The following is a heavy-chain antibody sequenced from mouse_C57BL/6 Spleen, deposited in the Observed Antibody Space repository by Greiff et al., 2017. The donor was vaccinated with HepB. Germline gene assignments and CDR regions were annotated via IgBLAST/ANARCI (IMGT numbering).Heavy chain of an antibody. D-gene: IGHD1-1*01. V-gene: IGHV1-15*01. CDR2: IDPETGGT. Sequence: QVQLKESGAELVRPGASVTLSCKASGYTFTDYEMHWVKQTPVHGLEWIGAIDPETGGTAYNQKFKGKAILTADKSSSTAYMELRSLTSEDSAVYYCTLITTVVSGYWGQGTTLTVSS. CDR1: GYTFTDYE. CDR3: TLITTVVSGY. J-gene: IGHJ2*01.